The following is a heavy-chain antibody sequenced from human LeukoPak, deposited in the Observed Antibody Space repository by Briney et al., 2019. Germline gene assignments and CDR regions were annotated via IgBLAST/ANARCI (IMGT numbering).Heavy chain of an antibody. V-gene: IGHV3-23*01. CDR1: GFTFSSYA. Sequence: GRSLRLSCAASGFTFSSYAINWVRQAPGKGLEWVSAISGSGVSTFYADSVKGRFTTSRDNSKNTLFLQMNSLTAEDTAIYYWAKDRATVATLFDYWGRGTLVTVSS. J-gene: IGHJ4*02. CDR3: AKDRATVATLFDY. CDR2: ISGSGVST. D-gene: IGHD4-23*01.